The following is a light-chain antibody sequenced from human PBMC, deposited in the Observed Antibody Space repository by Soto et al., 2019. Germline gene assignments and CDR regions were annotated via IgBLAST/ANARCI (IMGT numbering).Light chain of an antibody. CDR3: QQYSNGPYT. J-gene: IGKJ2*01. Sequence: IVLTQSPGTLSLSPGERATLSCRASQSLSTYLAWYQQKPGQAPRLLIYGASNRATGIPARLSGSGSGTEFTLTISSLQSEDFAVYYCQQYSNGPYTFGQGTNLEI. CDR2: GAS. V-gene: IGKV3-15*01. CDR1: QSLSTY.